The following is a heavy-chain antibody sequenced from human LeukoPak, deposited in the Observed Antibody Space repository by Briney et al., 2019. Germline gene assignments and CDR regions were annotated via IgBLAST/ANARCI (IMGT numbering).Heavy chain of an antibody. D-gene: IGHD2-2*01. Sequence: ASVKVSCKASGYTFTSYDINWVRQATGQGLEWMGWINPNSGGTNYAQKFQGRVTMTRDTSISTAYMELSRLRSDDTAVYYCARGGVPLMPGYYYYYYYMDVWGKGTTVTVSS. CDR3: ARGGVPLMPGYYYYYYYMDV. CDR2: INPNSGGT. CDR1: GYTFTSYD. J-gene: IGHJ6*03. V-gene: IGHV1-2*02.